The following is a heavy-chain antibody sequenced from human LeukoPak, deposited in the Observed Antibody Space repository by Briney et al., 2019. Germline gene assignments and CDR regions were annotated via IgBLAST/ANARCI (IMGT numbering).Heavy chain of an antibody. CDR3: ARLGYCSGGSCYPDY. CDR1: GGTFSSYA. CDR2: IIPILGIA. Sequence: SVKVSRKASGGTFSSYAISWVRQAPGQGLEWMGRIIPILGIANYAQRFQGRVTITADKPTSTAYMELSSLRSEDTALYYCARLGYCSGGSCYPDYWGQGTLVTVSS. D-gene: IGHD2-15*01. J-gene: IGHJ4*02. V-gene: IGHV1-69*04.